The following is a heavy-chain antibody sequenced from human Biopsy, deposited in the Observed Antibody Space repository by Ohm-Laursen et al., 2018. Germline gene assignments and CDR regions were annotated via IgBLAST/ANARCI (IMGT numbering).Heavy chain of an antibody. CDR1: GGSISSDY. CDR2: IYYSGST. Sequence: TLSLTCTVSGGSISSDYWSWIRQTPGKGLEWIGYIYYSGSTNYNPSLKSRVTISVDTSKNQFSLMLSSVTAADTAVYYCARATNSIGWPYYYFYGMDVWGQGTTVTVSS. CDR3: ARATNSIGWPYYYFYGMDV. D-gene: IGHD6-19*01. J-gene: IGHJ6*02. V-gene: IGHV4-59*01.